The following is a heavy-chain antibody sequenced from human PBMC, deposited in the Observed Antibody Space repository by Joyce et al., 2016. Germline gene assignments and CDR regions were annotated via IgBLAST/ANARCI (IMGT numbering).Heavy chain of an antibody. CDR2: ISYDGSNS. CDR1: GFPLSSFG. D-gene: IGHD3-3*01. CDR3: ARNSETSSITIFGVGD. Sequence: QVQLVESGGGVVQPGRSLRLSCAAFGFPLSSFGVQWFRQARGKGLQWVAYISYDGSNSYYAESVKGRFTISRDKSKNTGYLQMNSLRAEDTALYYCARNSETSSITIFGVGDLGQGTLVTVSS. J-gene: IGHJ4*02. V-gene: IGHV3-30*03.